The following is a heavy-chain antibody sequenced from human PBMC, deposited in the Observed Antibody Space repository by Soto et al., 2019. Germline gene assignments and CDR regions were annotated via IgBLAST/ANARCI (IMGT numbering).Heavy chain of an antibody. CDR1: GFTFSSYS. V-gene: IGHV3-15*01. Sequence: GGSLRLSCAASGFTFSSYSMNWVRQAPGKGLEWVGRIKSKTDGGTTDYAAPVKGRFTISRDDSKNTLYLQMNSLKTEDTAVYYCTTDGRWLQFDPIYYFDYWGQGTLVTVSS. J-gene: IGHJ4*02. CDR3: TTDGRWLQFDPIYYFDY. CDR2: IKSKTDGGTT. D-gene: IGHD5-12*01.